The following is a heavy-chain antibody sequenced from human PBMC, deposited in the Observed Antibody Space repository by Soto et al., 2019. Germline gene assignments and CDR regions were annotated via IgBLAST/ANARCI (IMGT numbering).Heavy chain of an antibody. D-gene: IGHD2-15*01. CDR2: IIPMFAAT. V-gene: IGHV1-69*01. J-gene: IGHJ4*02. CDR3: ARGAIVAVPAALSSYHDYTNYRFDS. Sequence: QVQLAQSGAEMTKPGSSVKVSCRASGGSFSDFAVSWVRQAPGQGLEWMGGIIPMFAATKYAQRLQDRVTITADESTNTVYLALTSLTSADTAIYYCARGAIVAVPAALSSYHDYTNYRFDSWGQGTLVTVSS. CDR1: GGSFSDFA.